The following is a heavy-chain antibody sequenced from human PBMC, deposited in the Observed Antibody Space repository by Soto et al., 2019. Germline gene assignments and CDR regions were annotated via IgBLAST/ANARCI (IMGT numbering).Heavy chain of an antibody. CDR1: GFTFSSYW. CDR3: ARDRSSSWYNWFDP. Sequence: GGSLRLSCAASGFTFSSYWMSWVRQAPGKGLEWVANIKQDGSEKYYVDSVKGRFTISRDNAKNSLYLQMNSLRAEDTAVYYCARDRSSSWYNWFDPWDQGTLVTVSS. J-gene: IGHJ5*02. D-gene: IGHD6-13*01. CDR2: IKQDGSEK. V-gene: IGHV3-7*01.